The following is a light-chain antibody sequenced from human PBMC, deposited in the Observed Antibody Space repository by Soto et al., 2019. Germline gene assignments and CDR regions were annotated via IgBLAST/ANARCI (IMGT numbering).Light chain of an antibody. CDR3: QHYQRYPPS. CDR1: HPININ. Sequence: DIQMTQSPSSLSASVGDRVTITCRASHPININLVWFQQKPGKAPKSLIYAATNLTSGVPSRFSGSGGGTDFSLTISSLQPEDVATYYCQHYQRYPPSFGGGTKLEIK. V-gene: IGKV1-16*01. CDR2: AAT. J-gene: IGKJ4*01.